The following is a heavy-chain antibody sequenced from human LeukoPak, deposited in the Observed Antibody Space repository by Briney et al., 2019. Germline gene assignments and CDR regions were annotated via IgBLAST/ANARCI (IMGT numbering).Heavy chain of an antibody. V-gene: IGHV4-30-4*07. CDR1: GGSISSGGYS. CDR2: IYYTGNT. CDR3: ARGNLAAGGKIDP. Sequence: SETLSLTCAVSGGSISSGGYSWSWIRQPPGKGMEWIAYIYYTGNTYFNPSLKSRVTISVDTSKNQFSLKLSSVTAADTAVYYCARGNLAAGGKIDPWGQGTLVTVSS. D-gene: IGHD6-13*01. J-gene: IGHJ5*02.